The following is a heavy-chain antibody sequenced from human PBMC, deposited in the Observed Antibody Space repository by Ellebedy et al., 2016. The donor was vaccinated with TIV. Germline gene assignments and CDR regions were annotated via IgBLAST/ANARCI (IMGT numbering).Heavy chain of an antibody. Sequence: SETLSLXXAVYGGSFSGYYWSWIRQPPGKGLEWIGEINHSGSTNYNPSLKSRVTISVDTSKNQFSLKLSSVTAADTAVYYCASISISEGWGQGTLVTVSS. D-gene: IGHD3-3*02. J-gene: IGHJ4*02. CDR3: ASISISEG. V-gene: IGHV4-34*01. CDR2: INHSGST. CDR1: GGSFSGYY.